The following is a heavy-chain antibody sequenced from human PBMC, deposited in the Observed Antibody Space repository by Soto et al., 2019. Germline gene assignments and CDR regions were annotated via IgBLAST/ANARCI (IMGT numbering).Heavy chain of an antibody. CDR1: GLTFSAYG. J-gene: IGHJ4*02. CDR2: ISHDGSYQ. V-gene: IGHV3-30*03. D-gene: IGHD6-13*01. Sequence: QVQLVESGGGVVQPGRSLRLSCAVSGLTFSAYGMHWVRQAPGKGLEWVAVISHDGSYQYYADSVKGRFTISRDNSKNTLWLQMNSLRTEDTAVYYCVGAAGTVLPRGVLDYWGQGALVTVSS. CDR3: VGAAGTVLPRGVLDY.